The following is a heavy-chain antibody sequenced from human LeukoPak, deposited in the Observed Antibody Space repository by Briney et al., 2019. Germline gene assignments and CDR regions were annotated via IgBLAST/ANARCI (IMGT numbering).Heavy chain of an antibody. CDR2: IRGNGATT. Sequence: GGSLRLSCAASGFTFSNYAVNWVRQAPGKGLEWVAAIRGNGATTDYADSVKGRFTISRDNSKSTLYLQMNSLRAEDTAVYYCAKAYHDSGCLIDYWGQGTLVTVSS. CDR1: GFTFSNYA. CDR3: AKAYHDSGCLIDY. D-gene: IGHD6-19*01. V-gene: IGHV3-23*01. J-gene: IGHJ4*02.